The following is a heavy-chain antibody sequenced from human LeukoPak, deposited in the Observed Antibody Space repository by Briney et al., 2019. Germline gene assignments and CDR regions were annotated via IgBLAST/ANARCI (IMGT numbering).Heavy chain of an antibody. D-gene: IGHD6-13*01. V-gene: IGHV4-39*01. CDR2: IYYSGST. Sequence: PSETLSLTCTVSGGSISSSSYYWGWIRQPPGKGLEWIGSIYYSGSTYYNPSLKSRVTISVDTSKNQFSLKLGSVTAADTAVYYCARHSAAAGTHWGQGTLVTVSS. J-gene: IGHJ4*02. CDR3: ARHSAAAGTH. CDR1: GGSISSSSYY.